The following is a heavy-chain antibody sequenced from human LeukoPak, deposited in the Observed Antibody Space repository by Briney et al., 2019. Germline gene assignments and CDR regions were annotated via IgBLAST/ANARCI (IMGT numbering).Heavy chain of an antibody. Sequence: GGSLRLSCAASGFTFRIYAMHWVRQSPGKGLEWVAVISYDENDKYYADSVKGRFTISRDNSKNTLYLQMNSLRTEDTAVYYCARRWSFDYWGQGTLVTVSS. CDR3: ARRWSFDY. D-gene: IGHD6-13*01. CDR1: GFTFRIYA. V-gene: IGHV3-30*04. J-gene: IGHJ4*02. CDR2: ISYDENDK.